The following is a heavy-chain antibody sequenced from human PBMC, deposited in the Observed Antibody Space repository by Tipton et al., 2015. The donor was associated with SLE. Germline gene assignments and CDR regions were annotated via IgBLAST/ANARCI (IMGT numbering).Heavy chain of an antibody. CDR1: GGSISSHY. CDR2: IYYSGGT. V-gene: IGHV4-59*11. D-gene: IGHD2-21*01. Sequence: TLSLTCTVSGGSISSHYWSWIRPPPGKGLEWVGYIYYSGGTNYNPSPKSRVTISVDTSQNQFSLKLSSVTAADTAVYYCARAPYNAFDIWGQGTMVTVSS. J-gene: IGHJ3*02. CDR3: ARAPYNAFDI.